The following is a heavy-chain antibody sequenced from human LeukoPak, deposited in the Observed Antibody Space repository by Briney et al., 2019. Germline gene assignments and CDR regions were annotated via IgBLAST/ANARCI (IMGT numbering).Heavy chain of an antibody. CDR3: ARGGYNYGYPCDY. J-gene: IGHJ4*02. CDR2: ISNTGGNT. Sequence: GGSLRLSCAASGFAFSTYAMSWVRHAPGKGLEWVSLISNTGGNTYYADSVKGRFTISRDNAKNSLYLQMNSLRAEDTAVYYCARGGYNYGYPCDYWGQGTLVTVSS. D-gene: IGHD5-18*01. CDR1: GFAFSTYA. V-gene: IGHV3-23*01.